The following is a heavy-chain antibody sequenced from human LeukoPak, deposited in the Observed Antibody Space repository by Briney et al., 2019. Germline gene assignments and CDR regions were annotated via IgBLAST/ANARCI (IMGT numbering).Heavy chain of an antibody. V-gene: IGHV4-30-2*01. CDR3: ARGAAPVVPAATSGSNWFDP. J-gene: IGHJ5*02. CDR1: GGSISSGGYS. CDR2: IYHSGST. Sequence: SQTLSLTCAVSGGSISSGGYSWSWIRQPPGKGLEWIGYIYHSGSTYYNPSLKSRVTISVDRSKNQFSLKLSSVTAADTAVYYGARGAAPVVPAATSGSNWFDPWGQGTLVTVSS. D-gene: IGHD2-2*01.